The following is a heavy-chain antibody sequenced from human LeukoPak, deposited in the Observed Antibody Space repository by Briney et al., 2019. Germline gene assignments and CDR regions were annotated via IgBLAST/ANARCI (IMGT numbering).Heavy chain of an antibody. Sequence: GESLKICCKGSKYIFSDFWIGWVRQMSGKGLEWMGTIYPGDSDTRYSPSFQGQVTISADKSSSTAYLEWSSLRASDSALYFCAIRGENGSGDYYDYWGQGILVTVSS. V-gene: IGHV5-51*01. CDR2: IYPGDSDT. CDR1: KYIFSDFW. D-gene: IGHD1-26*01. CDR3: AIRGENGSGDYYDY. J-gene: IGHJ4*02.